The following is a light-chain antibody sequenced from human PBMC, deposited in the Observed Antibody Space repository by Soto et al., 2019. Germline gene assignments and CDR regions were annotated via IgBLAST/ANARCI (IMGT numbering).Light chain of an antibody. CDR2: GAS. J-gene: IGKJ4*01. CDR3: KPYGSPSLT. CDR1: QSVSSSF. Sequence: EIVLTQSPGTLSLSPGERATLSCRASQSVSSSFLAWYQQKPGQAPMLLIYGASSRATGIPDSFSSSGSGTYFTLSISRLEPEDVAVYYCKPYGSPSLTFGGGTKLAIK. V-gene: IGKV3-20*01.